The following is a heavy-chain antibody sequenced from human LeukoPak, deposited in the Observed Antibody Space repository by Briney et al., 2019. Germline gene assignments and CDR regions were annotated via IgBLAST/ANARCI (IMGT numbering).Heavy chain of an antibody. D-gene: IGHD3-10*01. CDR2: IYHSGRT. CDR3: ALAPADRGVYYFDY. CDR1: SYSISSGYY. J-gene: IGHJ4*02. V-gene: IGHV4-38-2*01. Sequence: SETLSLTCDVSSYSISSGYYWGWIRQPPGKGLEWIGSIYHSGRTYYNPSLKSRVTISVDTSKNQFSLKLSSVTAADTAVYFCALAPADRGVYYFDYWAKGTLVTVSS.